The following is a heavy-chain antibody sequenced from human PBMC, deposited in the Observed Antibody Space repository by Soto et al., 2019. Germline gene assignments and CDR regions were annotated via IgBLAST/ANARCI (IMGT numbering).Heavy chain of an antibody. CDR3: AKDREYCSGGSCYSRYYYYGMDV. Sequence: GGSLRLSCAASGFTFCSYAMSWVRQAPGKGLEWVSAISGSGGSTYYADSVKGRFTISRDNSKNTLYLQMNSLRAEDTAVYYCAKDREYCSGGSCYSRYYYYGMDVWGQGTTVTVSS. CDR1: GFTFCSYA. J-gene: IGHJ6*02. V-gene: IGHV3-23*01. CDR2: ISGSGGST. D-gene: IGHD2-15*01.